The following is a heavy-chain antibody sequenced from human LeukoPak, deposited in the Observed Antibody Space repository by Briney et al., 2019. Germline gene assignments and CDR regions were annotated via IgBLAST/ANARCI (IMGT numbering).Heavy chain of an antibody. CDR3: ASILGSCSSTSCYHYYYYGMDV. CDR1: GYTFNSYD. Sequence: SVKMSCKTSGYTFNSYDMNWVRHATGQKLEWMGRIIPIFGIANYAQKFQGRVTITADKSTSTAYMELSSLRSEDTAVYDCASILGSCSSTSCYHYYYYGMDVWGQGTTVTVSS. J-gene: IGHJ6*02. V-gene: IGHV1-69*04. D-gene: IGHD2-2*01. CDR2: IIPIFGIA.